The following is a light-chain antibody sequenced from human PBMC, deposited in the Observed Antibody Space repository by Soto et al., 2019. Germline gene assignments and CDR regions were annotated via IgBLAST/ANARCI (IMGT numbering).Light chain of an antibody. J-gene: IGKJ1*01. CDR3: QHYGGSGT. CDR1: QSVSSN. CDR2: GSS. Sequence: EIVLTQSPGTLSLSPGERATLSCGASQSVSSNLAWYQQKPGQAPRLLIYGSSTRATGIPDRFSGSGSGTDFTLTISRLEPEDFAVYYCQHYGGSGTFGQGTKVDIK. V-gene: IGKV3-20*01.